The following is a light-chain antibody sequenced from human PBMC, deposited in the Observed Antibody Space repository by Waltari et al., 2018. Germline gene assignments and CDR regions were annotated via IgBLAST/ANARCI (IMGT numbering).Light chain of an antibody. J-gene: IGKJ2*01. CDR1: QSISSW. CDR2: KAS. Sequence: DIQMTQSPSTLSASVGDRVTITCRASQSISSWLDWYQQKPGKAPKLLIYKASSLESGVPSRFSGSGSGTEFTLTISSLQPDDFATDYCQQYNSYSYTFGQGTKLEIK. V-gene: IGKV1-5*03. CDR3: QQYNSYSYT.